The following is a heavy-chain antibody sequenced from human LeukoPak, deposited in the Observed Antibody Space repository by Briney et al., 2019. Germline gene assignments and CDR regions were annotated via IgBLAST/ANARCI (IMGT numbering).Heavy chain of an antibody. Sequence: PGGSLRLSCAASGFTFSSYAMSWVRQAPGKGLEWVSSITSSGAATYYADSVKGRFTISRDNSKNTLYLQMNSLRAEDTAVYYCAKTDLQYTAMVRFFDYWGQGTLVTVSS. CDR2: ITSSGAAT. D-gene: IGHD5-18*01. V-gene: IGHV3-23*01. J-gene: IGHJ4*02. CDR3: AKTDLQYTAMVRFFDY. CDR1: GFTFSSYA.